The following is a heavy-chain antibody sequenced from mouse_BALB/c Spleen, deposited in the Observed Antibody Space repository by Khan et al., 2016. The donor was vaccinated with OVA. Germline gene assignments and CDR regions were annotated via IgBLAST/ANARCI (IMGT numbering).Heavy chain of an antibody. Sequence: DLVKPGTSVKLSCKASGYTFTSYWINWIKQRPGQGLEWIGRIGPGSSNTYYSEMFKGKAALTVDTSSTTAHIQLSSLSSEDSAVYFCAKENYYGRTYYAMDYWGQGTSVTVSS. CDR3: AKENYYGRTYYAMDY. J-gene: IGHJ4*01. CDR2: IGPGSSNT. D-gene: IGHD1-1*01. V-gene: IGHV1S41*01. CDR1: GYTFTSYW.